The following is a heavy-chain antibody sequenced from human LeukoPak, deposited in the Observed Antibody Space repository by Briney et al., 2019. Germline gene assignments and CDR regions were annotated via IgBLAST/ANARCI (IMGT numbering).Heavy chain of an antibody. Sequence: GGSQRLSCAASGFTLSSYAMSWVRQAPGKGLEWVSAISGPGGSWDYADSVKGRFTISRDNSKNTLFLQMNSLRAEDTAIYYCAKKVGLVSAPLYYFDVWGQGTLVTVSS. V-gene: IGHV3-23*01. CDR1: GFTLSSYA. CDR3: AKKVGLVSAPLYYFDV. D-gene: IGHD5/OR15-5a*01. J-gene: IGHJ4*02. CDR2: ISGPGGSW.